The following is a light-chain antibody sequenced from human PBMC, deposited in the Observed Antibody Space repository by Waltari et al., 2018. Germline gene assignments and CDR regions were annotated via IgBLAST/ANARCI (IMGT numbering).Light chain of an antibody. Sequence: QSALTQAASVSGSPGQPITISCTGTSSDVGGYNYVSWYQQHPGKAPKLIIYDVSNRPSGVASRVSGSKSGNTASLTISGLQAEDEADYYCNSYASSNTRVFGGGTKLTVL. J-gene: IGLJ3*02. V-gene: IGLV2-14*03. CDR3: NSYASSNTRV. CDR2: DVS. CDR1: SSDVGGYNY.